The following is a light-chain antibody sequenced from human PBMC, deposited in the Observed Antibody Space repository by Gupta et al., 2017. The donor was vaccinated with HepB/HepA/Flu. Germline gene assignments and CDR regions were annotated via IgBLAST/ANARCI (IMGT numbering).Light chain of an antibody. CDR3: CSYAGSSTPTV. Sequence: QSALTQPASVSGSPGQSITISCPGTSSDVGSYNLVSWYQQHPGKAPKLMIYEVSKRPSGVSNRFSGSKSGNTASLTISGLQAEDEADYYCCSYAGSSTPTVFGGGTKLTVL. V-gene: IGLV2-23*02. CDR1: SSDVGSYNL. CDR2: EVS. J-gene: IGLJ3*02.